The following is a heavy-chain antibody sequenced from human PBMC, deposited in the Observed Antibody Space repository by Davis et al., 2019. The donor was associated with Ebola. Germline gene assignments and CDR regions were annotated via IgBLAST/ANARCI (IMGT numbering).Heavy chain of an antibody. CDR1: GDTLTSYA. D-gene: IGHD2-15*01. Sequence: SVKVSCKAVGDTLTSYAMTWVRQAPGQGLEWMGGIIPVFRTANYAQKFQGRVTITAAESTRTAYMELNGLRSEDTAVYYCAHLGPQRYCSGGGCHGYLDYWGQGTLVTVSS. V-gene: IGHV1-69*13. J-gene: IGHJ4*02. CDR3: AHLGPQRYCSGGGCHGYLDY. CDR2: IIPVFRTA.